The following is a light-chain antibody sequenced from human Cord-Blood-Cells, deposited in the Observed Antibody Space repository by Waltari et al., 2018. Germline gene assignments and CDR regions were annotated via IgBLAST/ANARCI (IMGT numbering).Light chain of an antibody. Sequence: NFMLTQPHSVSESPGKTVTISCTRSSGSIASNYVQWYQQRPGSSPTTVIYEDNQRPSGVPDRFSGSIDSSSNSASLTSSGLKTEDEADYYCQSYDSSNHVVFGGWTKLTVL. CDR1: SGSIASNY. CDR3: QSYDSSNHVV. CDR2: EDN. V-gene: IGLV6-57*01. J-gene: IGLJ2*01.